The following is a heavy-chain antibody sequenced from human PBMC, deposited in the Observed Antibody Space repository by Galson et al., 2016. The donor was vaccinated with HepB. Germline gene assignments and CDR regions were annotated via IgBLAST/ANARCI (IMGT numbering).Heavy chain of an antibody. D-gene: IGHD4-23*01. J-gene: IGHJ6*02. CDR2: IYYTAST. CDR3: VRGTPYFYTGMDV. CDR1: DGSITNYY. V-gene: IGHV4-59*01. Sequence: SETLSLTCTVSDGSITNYYWSWIRQPPGKGLEWIGFIYYTASTNYSPSLQSRVTISLDTSKNQFSLKLTSVTAADTAVDYCVRGTPYFYTGMDVWGQGATVTVSS.